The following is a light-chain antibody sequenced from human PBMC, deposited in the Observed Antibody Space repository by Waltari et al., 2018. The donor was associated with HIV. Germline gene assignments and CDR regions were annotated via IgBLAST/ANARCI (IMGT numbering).Light chain of an antibody. CDR3: QQYGASPRT. V-gene: IGKV3-20*01. Sequence: EIVLTQSPGTLSLSPGERATLSCRASQSVSSRSLAWYQQRPGQAPRLLISGASSRATGIPDRFSDSGSGTDFTLTISRLEPEDFAVYYCQQYGASPRTFGQGTKVEIK. CDR2: GAS. J-gene: IGKJ1*01. CDR1: QSVSSRS.